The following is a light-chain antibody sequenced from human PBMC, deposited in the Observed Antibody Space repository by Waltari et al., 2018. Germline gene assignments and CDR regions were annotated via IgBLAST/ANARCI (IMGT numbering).Light chain of an antibody. J-gene: IGLJ2*01. Sequence: QSALTQPASVSGSPGQSITISCTGFNSNVGSYNLVSWYQKHPGKAPNPLIYEGNRRASGVSNRFSGSKADNTASLTLSGLQAEDEADYYCCSNVGSSVFFGGGTKLTVL. CDR2: EGN. CDR3: CSNVGSSVF. V-gene: IGLV2-23*03. CDR1: NSNVGSYNL.